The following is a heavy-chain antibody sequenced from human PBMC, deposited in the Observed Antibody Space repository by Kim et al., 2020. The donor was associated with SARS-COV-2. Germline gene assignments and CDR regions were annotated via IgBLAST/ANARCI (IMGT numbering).Heavy chain of an antibody. V-gene: IGHV3-30*18. CDR3: AKDFVDIVVVPAAIGTRAVVEGNYYYGMDG. J-gene: IGHJ6*01. Sequence: GGSLRLSCAASGFTFSSYGMHWVRQAPGKGLEWVAVISYDGSNKYYADSVKGRFTISRDNSKNTLYLQMNSLRAEDTDVYYCAKDFVDIVVVPAAIGTRAVVEGNYYYGMDGWGQGTTVTVSS. CDR2: ISYDGSNK. CDR1: GFTFSSYG. D-gene: IGHD2-2*01.